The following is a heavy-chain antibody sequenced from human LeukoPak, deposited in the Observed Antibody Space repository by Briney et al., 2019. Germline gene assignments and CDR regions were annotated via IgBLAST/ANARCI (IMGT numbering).Heavy chain of an antibody. CDR2: ISNSGGST. CDR3: AKTKSGYCSGGSCYVDY. D-gene: IGHD2-15*01. J-gene: IGHJ4*02. CDR1: GFTFSSYW. V-gene: IGHV3-23*01. Sequence: GGSLRLSCAASGFTFSSYWMSWVRQAPGKGLEWVSAISNSGGSTYYADSVKGRFTISRDNSKNTMYLQMNSLRDEDTAVYYCAKTKSGYCSGGSCYVDYWGQGTLVTVSS.